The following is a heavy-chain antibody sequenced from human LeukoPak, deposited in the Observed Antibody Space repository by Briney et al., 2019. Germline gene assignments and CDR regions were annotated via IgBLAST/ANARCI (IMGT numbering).Heavy chain of an antibody. CDR2: IYYRGTT. Sequence: SETLSLTCTVSGGSISSDYWGWIRQSPGKGLEWIGYIYYRGTTYYNPSLKSRVSMSVDTSKNQFSLRLSSLTDADTAFYYCARGFYSPHYWGQGTRVIVSS. CDR1: GGSISSDY. J-gene: IGHJ4*02. CDR3: ARGFYSPHY. D-gene: IGHD4-11*01. V-gene: IGHV4-59*01.